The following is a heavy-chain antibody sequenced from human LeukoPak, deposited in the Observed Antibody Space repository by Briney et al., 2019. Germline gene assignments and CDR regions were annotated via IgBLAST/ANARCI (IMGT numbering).Heavy chain of an antibody. CDR3: ARGVTMVRGVNFDY. D-gene: IGHD3-10*01. V-gene: IGHV4-59*01. Sequence: SETLSLTCTVSGGSISSYYWSWIRQPPGQGLELIGYIYYSGSTNYNPSLKSRVTISVDTSKNQFSLKLSSVTAADTAVYDCARGVTMVRGVNFDYWGQGTLVTVSS. CDR1: GGSISSYY. J-gene: IGHJ4*02. CDR2: IYYSGST.